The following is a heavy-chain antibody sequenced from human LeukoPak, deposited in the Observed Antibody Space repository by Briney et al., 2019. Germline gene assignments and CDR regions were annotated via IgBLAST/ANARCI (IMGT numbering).Heavy chain of an antibody. Sequence: SETLSLTCTVSGGSISSYFWSWMRQPAGKGLEWIGRTYDSGTTTYNPSLRSRVTMSVDTSKNQLYLNLRYVTAADTAVYYCARKDGDYWGQGTLVTVSS. CDR3: ARKDGDY. V-gene: IGHV4-4*07. CDR2: TYDSGTT. CDR1: GGSISSYF. J-gene: IGHJ4*02.